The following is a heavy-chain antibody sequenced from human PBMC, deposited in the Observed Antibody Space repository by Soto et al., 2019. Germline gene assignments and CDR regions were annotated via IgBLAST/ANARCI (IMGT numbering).Heavy chain of an antibody. CDR1: GGSVSSGSYY. CDR3: ARQIGYDNRFDP. CDR2: IYYSGST. D-gene: IGHD5-18*01. Sequence: PSETLSLTCTVSGGSVSSGSYYWSWIRQPPGKGLEWIGYIYYSGSTNYNPSLKSRVTISVDTSKNQFSLKLSSVTAADTAVYYCARQIGYDNRFDPWGQGTLVTVSS. J-gene: IGHJ5*02. V-gene: IGHV4-61*01.